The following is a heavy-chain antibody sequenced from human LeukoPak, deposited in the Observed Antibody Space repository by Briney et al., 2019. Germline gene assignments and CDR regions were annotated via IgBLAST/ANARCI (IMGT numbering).Heavy chain of an antibody. CDR3: ARNSPRGYAHAFDI. Sequence: PSETLSLTCAVAGASISVSEYFWGWIRQPPGKGLEWIGSIYHTGHTYYNPSLKSRVTISRDTSRNNFFLKLSSVTAADTAVYYCARNSPRGYAHAFDIWGQGTMVTVSS. CDR2: IYHTGHT. V-gene: IGHV4-39*02. J-gene: IGHJ3*02. D-gene: IGHD5-12*01. CDR1: GASISVSEYF.